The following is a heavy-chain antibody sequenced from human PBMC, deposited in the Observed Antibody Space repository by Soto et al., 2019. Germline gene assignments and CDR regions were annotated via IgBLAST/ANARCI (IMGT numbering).Heavy chain of an antibody. CDR3: ARTFNYYDSSGYYTPGWFDP. D-gene: IGHD3-22*01. CDR1: GGTFSSYT. CDR2: IIPILGIA. J-gene: IGHJ5*02. V-gene: IGHV1-69*02. Sequence: GASVKVSCKASGGTFSSYTISWVRQAPGQGLEWMGRIIPILGIANYAQKFQGRVTITADKSTSTAYMELSSLRSEDTAVYYCARTFNYYDSSGYYTPGWFDPWGQGTLVTVPS.